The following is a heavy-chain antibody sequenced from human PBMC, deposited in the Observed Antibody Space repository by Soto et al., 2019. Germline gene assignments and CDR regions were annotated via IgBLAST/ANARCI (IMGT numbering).Heavy chain of an antibody. CDR2: LGSGNSNV. Sequence: DVQVVESGGGLAQPGGSLRLSCAASGFNVKTYALNWVRQTPGKGLEWLSYLGSGNSNVYYADSVRGRFTISRDTVRNTLFLQMNSLRAEDTAVYYCGGGVSGWDFDYWGQGILVTVSS. CDR3: GGGVSGWDFDY. V-gene: IGHV3-48*01. CDR1: GFNVKTYA. J-gene: IGHJ4*02. D-gene: IGHD6-19*01.